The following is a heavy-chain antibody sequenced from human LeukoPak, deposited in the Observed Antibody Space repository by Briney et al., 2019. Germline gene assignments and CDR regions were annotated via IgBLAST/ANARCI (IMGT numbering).Heavy chain of an antibody. CDR3: AKGGRRDGYN. Sequence: GGSLRLSCAASGFTFNSYVMNWVRQAPGKGLEWVSAISGSGGSTYYADSVKGRFTIPRDNSKNTLYLQMNSLRAEDTAVYYCAKGGRRDGYNWGQGTLVTVSS. D-gene: IGHD5-24*01. CDR2: ISGSGGST. V-gene: IGHV3-23*01. J-gene: IGHJ4*02. CDR1: GFTFNSYV.